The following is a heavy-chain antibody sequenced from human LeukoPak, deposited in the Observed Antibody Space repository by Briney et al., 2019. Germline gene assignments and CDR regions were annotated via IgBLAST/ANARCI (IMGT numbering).Heavy chain of an antibody. J-gene: IGHJ4*02. CDR2: INTSGGRT. Sequence: GGSLRLSCGASGFTFKNYGMNWVRQAPGKGLQWVSTINTSGGRTYYADSVKGRFTISRDNSKNTLYLQMNSLRAEDTAVYYCTRREDCGGDCPYYFDYWGQGTLVTVSS. D-gene: IGHD2-21*02. CDR1: GFTFKNYG. CDR3: TRREDCGGDCPYYFDY. V-gene: IGHV3-23*01.